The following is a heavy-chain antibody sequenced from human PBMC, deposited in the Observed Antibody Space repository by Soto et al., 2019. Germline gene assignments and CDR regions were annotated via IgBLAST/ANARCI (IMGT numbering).Heavy chain of an antibody. Sequence: QVQLVQSGAEVKKPGSSVKVSCKASGGTFSSYAISWVRQAPGQGLEWMGGIIPIFGTANYAQKFQGRVTITADKSTSTAYMELSSLRSEDTAVYYCARDRGGDSYDHYYYDGMDVWGQGTTVTVSS. CDR1: GGTFSSYA. CDR3: ARDRGGDSYDHYYYDGMDV. CDR2: IIPIFGTA. J-gene: IGHJ6*02. V-gene: IGHV1-69*06. D-gene: IGHD5-18*01.